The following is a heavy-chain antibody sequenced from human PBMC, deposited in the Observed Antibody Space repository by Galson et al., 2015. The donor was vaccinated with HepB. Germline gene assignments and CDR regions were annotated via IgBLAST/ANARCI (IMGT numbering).Heavy chain of an antibody. CDR2: ILYDGSNK. CDR1: AFTFRSSA. V-gene: IGHV3-30-3*01. CDR3: VKVPHPTPLDCYYGMNV. J-gene: IGHJ6*02. Sequence: SLRLSCAASAFTFRSSAMHWVRQAPVKRLELVAVILYDGSNKYYADSVKGRFTISRDNSKNTLYLQMNSLRAEDTAVYYCVKVPHPTPLDCYYGMNVWGQGTTVTVSS.